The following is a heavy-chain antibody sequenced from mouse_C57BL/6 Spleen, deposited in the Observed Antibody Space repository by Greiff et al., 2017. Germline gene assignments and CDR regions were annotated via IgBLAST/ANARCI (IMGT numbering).Heavy chain of an antibody. CDR2: ISSGGDYI. J-gene: IGHJ3*01. CDR1: GFTFSSYA. D-gene: IGHD2-4*01. CDR3: TRREDYDGFAY. V-gene: IGHV5S21*01. Sequence: EVKLVESGEGLVKPGGSLKLSCAASGFTFSSYAMSWVRQTPEKRLEWVAYISSGGDYIYYADNVKGRFTISRDNARNTLYLQMSSLKSEDTAMYYCTRREDYDGFAYWGQGTLVTVSA.